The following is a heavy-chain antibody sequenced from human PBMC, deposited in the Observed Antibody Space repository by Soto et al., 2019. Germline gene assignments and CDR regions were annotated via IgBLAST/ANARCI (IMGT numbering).Heavy chain of an antibody. CDR3: TTDVRWELPPLDY. CDR2: INPNSGGT. Sequence: ASVKVSCKASGYTFTGYYMHWVRQAPGQGLEWMGWINPNSGGTNYAQKFQGWVTMTRDTSISTAYMELNSPNTDDTAVYYCTTDVRWELPPLDYWGQGTLVTVSS. V-gene: IGHV1-2*04. J-gene: IGHJ4*02. CDR1: GYTFTGYY. D-gene: IGHD2-15*01.